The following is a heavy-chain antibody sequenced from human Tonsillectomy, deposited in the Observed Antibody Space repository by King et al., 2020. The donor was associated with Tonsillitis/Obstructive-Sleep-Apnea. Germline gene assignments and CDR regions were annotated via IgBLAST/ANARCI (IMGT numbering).Heavy chain of an antibody. J-gene: IGHJ5*02. CDR3: ARQEASCNSTVCYARWFDP. CDR1: GYISNNSW. CDR2: VYPGDSDT. D-gene: IGHD2-2*01. Sequence: VQLVESGAEVKKPGESLKISCKGSGYISNNSWIAWVRQMPGKGLEWMGIVYPGDSDTRYSPSFQGPVTMSADKSINTAYLQWRSLKASDTAMYYCARQEASCNSTVCYARWFDPGGQGTLVTVSS. V-gene: IGHV5-51*01.